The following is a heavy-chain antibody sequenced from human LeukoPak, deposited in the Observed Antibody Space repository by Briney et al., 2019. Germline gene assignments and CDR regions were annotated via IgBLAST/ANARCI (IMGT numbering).Heavy chain of an antibody. CDR3: ASQAGTSPLKMFDP. D-gene: IGHD2-2*01. Sequence: SETLSLTCTVSGGSISSYYWSWIRQPPGKGLEWIGYIYYSGSTNYNPSLKSRVTISVDTSKNQFSLKLSSVTAADTAVYYCASQAGTSPLKMFDPWGQGTLVTVSS. CDR1: GGSISSYY. CDR2: IYYSGST. J-gene: IGHJ5*02. V-gene: IGHV4-59*08.